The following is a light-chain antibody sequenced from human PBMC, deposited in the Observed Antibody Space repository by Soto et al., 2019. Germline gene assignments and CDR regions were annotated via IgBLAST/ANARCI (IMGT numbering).Light chain of an antibody. CDR2: DVS. V-gene: IGLV2-11*01. CDR1: SSDVGGYNY. CDR3: CSYAGSYTLV. Sequence: QSVLTQPRSVSGSPGQSVTISCTGTSSDVGGYNYVSWYQQHPGKAPKLMIYDVSKRPSGVADRFSGSKSGNTASLTISGLQAEDEADYYCCSYAGSYTLVFGGGTQLTVL. J-gene: IGLJ2*01.